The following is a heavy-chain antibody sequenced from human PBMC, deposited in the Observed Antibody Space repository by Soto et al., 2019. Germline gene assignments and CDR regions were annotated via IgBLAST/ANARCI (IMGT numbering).Heavy chain of an antibody. CDR3: ARDTAAAGIFVY. V-gene: IGHV1-18*01. CDR2: ISTYNGNR. Sequence: ASVKVSCKASGYPFTNYGFSWVRQAPGQGLEWMGWISTYNGNRNYAQKLQDRVTLTADISTSTAYMELRSLRSDDTAVYYCARDTAAAGIFVYWRQGTLVSVSS. D-gene: IGHD6-13*01. J-gene: IGHJ4*02. CDR1: GYPFTNYG.